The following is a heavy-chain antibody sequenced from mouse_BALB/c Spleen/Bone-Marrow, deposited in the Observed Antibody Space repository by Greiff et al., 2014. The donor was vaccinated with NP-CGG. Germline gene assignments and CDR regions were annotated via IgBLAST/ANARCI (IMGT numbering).Heavy chain of an antibody. Sequence: VQLQQSGADLVKPGASVKLSCTTSGFNIKDTFMPWVEQRPEQGLEWIGRIDPASGNTKYDPKFQGKATITADTSSNKVSLQLSGRKSEDTAVYYCAHDAPFTYWGQGTLVTVSA. CDR3: AHDAPFTY. CDR1: GFNIKDTF. CDR2: IDPASGNT. J-gene: IGHJ3*01. D-gene: IGHD2-3*01. V-gene: IGHV14-3*02.